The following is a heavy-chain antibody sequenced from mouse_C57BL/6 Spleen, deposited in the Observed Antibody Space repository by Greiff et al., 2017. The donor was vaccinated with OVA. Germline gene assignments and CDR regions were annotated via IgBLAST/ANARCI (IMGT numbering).Heavy chain of an antibody. CDR3: ARSGPSGYGSSYGAMDY. CDR1: GYAFSSSW. Sequence: QVQLKQSGPELVKPGASVKISCKASGYAFSSSWMNWVKQRPGKGLEWIGRIYPGDGDTNYNGKFKGKATLTADKSSSTAYMQLSSMTSEDSAVYFWARSGPSGYGSSYGAMDYWGQGTSVTVSS. CDR2: IYPGDGDT. V-gene: IGHV1-82*01. J-gene: IGHJ4*01. D-gene: IGHD1-1*01.